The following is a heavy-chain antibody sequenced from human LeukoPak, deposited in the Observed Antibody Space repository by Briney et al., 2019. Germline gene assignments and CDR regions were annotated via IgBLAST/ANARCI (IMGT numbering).Heavy chain of an antibody. J-gene: IGHJ3*02. CDR3: AAGMGEIPRAFNI. D-gene: IGHD1-26*01. CDR2: INPSGGST. CDR1: GYTFTSYH. V-gene: IGHV1-46*01. Sequence: GASVKVSCKASGYTFTSYHMHWVRQAPGQGLEWMGIINPSGGSTSYAQKFQGRVTMTRDTSTSTVYMELSSLRSEDTAVYYCAAGMGEIPRAFNIWGQGTMVTVSS.